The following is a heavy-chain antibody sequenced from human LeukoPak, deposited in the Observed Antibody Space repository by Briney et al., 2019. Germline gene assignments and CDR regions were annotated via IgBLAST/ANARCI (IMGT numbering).Heavy chain of an antibody. Sequence: QSGGSLRLSCAASGFTVSSNYMSWVRQAPGKGLEWVSVIYSGGSTYYADSVKGRFTISRDNSKNTLYLQMNSLRAEDTAVYYCARGSRTVDPYYYYYYYMDLWRKATTVTVSS. V-gene: IGHV3-53*01. CDR2: IYSGGST. CDR3: ARGSRTVDPYYYYYYYMDL. D-gene: IGHD2-2*01. CDR1: GFTVSSNY. J-gene: IGHJ6*03.